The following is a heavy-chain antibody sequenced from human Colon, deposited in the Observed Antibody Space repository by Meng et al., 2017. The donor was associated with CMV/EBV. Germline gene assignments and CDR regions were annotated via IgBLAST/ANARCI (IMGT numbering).Heavy chain of an antibody. V-gene: IGHV3-7*03. CDR1: GFTFSSYW. CDR2: IKQDGSEK. J-gene: IGHJ4*02. D-gene: IGHD3-16*01. CDR3: AKGLSASQYYFDS. Sequence: GESLKISCAASGFTFSSYWMSWVRQATEKGLEWVANIKQDGSEKYYVDSVKGRFTISRDNSKNTLFLQLNSLRVEDTAVYYCAKGLSASQYYFDSWGQGTLVTVSS.